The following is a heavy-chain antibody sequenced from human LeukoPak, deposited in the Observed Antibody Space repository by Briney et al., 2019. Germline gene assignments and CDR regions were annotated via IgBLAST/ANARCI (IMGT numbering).Heavy chain of an antibody. D-gene: IGHD6-6*01. CDR2: IYYSGST. CDR3: ASREYSSSSGFDY. Sequence: PSETLSLTCTVSGGSISSYYWSWIRQPPGKGLEWIGYIYYSGSTNYNPSLKSRVTISVDTSKNQFSLKLSSVTAADTAVYCCASREYSSSSGFDYWGQGTLVTVSS. J-gene: IGHJ4*02. CDR1: GGSISSYY. V-gene: IGHV4-59*01.